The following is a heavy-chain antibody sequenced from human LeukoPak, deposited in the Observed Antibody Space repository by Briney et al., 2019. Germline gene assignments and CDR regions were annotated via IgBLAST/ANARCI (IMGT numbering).Heavy chain of an antibody. V-gene: IGHV3-74*01. J-gene: IGHJ4*02. Sequence: PGGSLRLSCAASGFTFSSYWMHWVRQAPGKGLVWVSRINSDGSSTSYADSVKGRFTISRDNARNMLYLQMNSLRAEDSAVYYCARPRQYSGYSSYYFDYWGQGTLVTVSS. CDR1: GFTFSSYW. CDR2: INSDGSST. CDR3: ARPRQYSGYSSYYFDY. D-gene: IGHD5-18*01.